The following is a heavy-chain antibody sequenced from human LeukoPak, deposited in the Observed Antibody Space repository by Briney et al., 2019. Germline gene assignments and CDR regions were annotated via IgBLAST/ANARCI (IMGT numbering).Heavy chain of an antibody. CDR3: ARAPITSSFYFDY. Sequence: GGSLRLSCTASGFAFDEHGMSWVRQVPGKGLEWVSGINWSGGSTGYADPLRGRFTISRDNAKNSLYLQMDRLRAEDTALYYCARAPITSSFYFDYWGQGTLVTVSS. J-gene: IGHJ4*02. CDR2: INWSGGST. V-gene: IGHV3-20*04. D-gene: IGHD2-2*01. CDR1: GFAFDEHG.